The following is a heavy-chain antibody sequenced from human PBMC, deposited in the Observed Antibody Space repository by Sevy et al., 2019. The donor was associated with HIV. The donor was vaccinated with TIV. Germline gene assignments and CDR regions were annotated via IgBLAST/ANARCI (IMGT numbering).Heavy chain of an antibody. CDR2: IYYSGST. D-gene: IGHD3-3*01. V-gene: IGHV4-61*01. CDR1: GGSVSSGSYY. J-gene: IGHJ6*02. CDR3: AGEGGLRSPGFGGMDV. Sequence: SETLSLTCTVSGGSVSSGSYYWSWIRQPPGKGLEWIGYIYYSGSTNYNSSLKSRVTISVDTSKNQFSLKLSSVTAADTAVYYCAGEGGLRSPGFGGMDVWGQGTTVTVSS.